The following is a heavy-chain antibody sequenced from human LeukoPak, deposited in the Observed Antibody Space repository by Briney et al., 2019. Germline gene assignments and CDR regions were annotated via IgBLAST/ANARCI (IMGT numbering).Heavy chain of an antibody. CDR1: GFTFSSYW. V-gene: IGHV3-7*01. J-gene: IGHJ4*02. CDR2: IKQDGSEK. CDR3: ARGTGYSSSWYYFDY. D-gene: IGHD6-13*01. Sequence: PGGSLRLSCAASGFTFSSYWMSWVRQAPGKGLEWVANIKQDGSEKYYVDSVKGRFTISRDNAKNSLYLQMNSLRAEDTAVYYCARGTGYSSSWYYFDYWGQGTLVTVSS.